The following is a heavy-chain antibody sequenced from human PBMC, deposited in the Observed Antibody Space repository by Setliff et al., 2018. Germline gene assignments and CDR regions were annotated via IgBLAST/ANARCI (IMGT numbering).Heavy chain of an antibody. V-gene: IGHV3-13*01. CDR1: GFTFSSYD. CDR2: IGTVGDT. Sequence: GGSLRLSCAACGFTFSSYDMHWVRQATGKGLEWVSAIGTVGDTYYVDSVKGRFTISRDNAKNSVFLQMNSLRAEDTAVYYCARDQGSYGYRAFDSWGQGALVTVSS. D-gene: IGHD3-16*01. J-gene: IGHJ4*02. CDR3: ARDQGSYGYRAFDS.